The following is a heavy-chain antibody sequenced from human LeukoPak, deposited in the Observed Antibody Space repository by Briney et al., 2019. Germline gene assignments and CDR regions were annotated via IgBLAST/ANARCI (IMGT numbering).Heavy chain of an antibody. CDR1: GFTFSSYA. Sequence: PGGSLRLSCAASGFTFSSYAMSWVRQAPGKGLEWVSLIGNSGGSAFYADSVKGRFTISRDNSKNTLYLQMNSLRVEDTAVYYCAKRASGSGTSLYYFDYWGQGTLVTVSS. CDR3: AKRASGSGTSLYYFDY. D-gene: IGHD3-10*01. V-gene: IGHV3-23*01. CDR2: IGNSGGSA. J-gene: IGHJ4*02.